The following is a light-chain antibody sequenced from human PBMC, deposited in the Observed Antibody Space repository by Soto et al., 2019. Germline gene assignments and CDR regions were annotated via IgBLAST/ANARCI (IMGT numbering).Light chain of an antibody. Sequence: IVMTQSPATLSASLRERVTLSCRASQSDRKDLAWYQQKPGQAPRLLIYAASARATGVPDRFSGSGSGTDFTLIISSLQSDDFGVYYCQLYHDWPPSTFGQGTNLEI. V-gene: IGKV3D-15*01. CDR3: QLYHDWPPST. CDR1: QSDRKD. J-gene: IGKJ2*01. CDR2: AAS.